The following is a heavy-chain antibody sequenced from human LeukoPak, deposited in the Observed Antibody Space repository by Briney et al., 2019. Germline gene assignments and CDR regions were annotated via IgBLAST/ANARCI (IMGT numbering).Heavy chain of an antibody. CDR2: IIPIFGIA. D-gene: IGHD6-19*01. CDR3: AIVGHSSGLFDY. Sequence: ASVKVSCKASGGTFSSYAISWVRQAPGQGLEWMGRIIPIFGIANYAQKFQGRVTITADKSTSTAHMELSSLRSEDTAVYYCAIVGHSSGLFDYWGQGTLVTVSS. CDR1: GGTFSSYA. V-gene: IGHV1-69*04. J-gene: IGHJ4*02.